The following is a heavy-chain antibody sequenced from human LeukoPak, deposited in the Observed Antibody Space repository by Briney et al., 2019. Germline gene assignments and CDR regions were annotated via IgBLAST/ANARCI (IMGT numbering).Heavy chain of an antibody. Sequence: PGGSLRLSCAASGFTFSSYSMNWVRQAPGKGLEWVSFISSSSSYIYYADSVKGRFTISRDNAKNSLYLQMNSLRAEDTAVYYCARDHSLRETHYYYYYMDVWGKGTTVTVSS. CDR3: ARDHSLRETHYYYYYMDV. D-gene: IGHD4-17*01. V-gene: IGHV3-21*01. J-gene: IGHJ6*03. CDR1: GFTFSSYS. CDR2: ISSSSSYI.